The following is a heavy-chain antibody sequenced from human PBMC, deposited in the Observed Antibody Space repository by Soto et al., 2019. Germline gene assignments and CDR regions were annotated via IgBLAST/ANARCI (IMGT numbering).Heavy chain of an antibody. J-gene: IGHJ4*02. CDR1: GITTSTYW. D-gene: IGHD3-10*01. CDR3: VTGDHADY. CDR2: IKRDGTEK. Sequence: GRSLKISCAASGITTSTYWMGWFRQAPGRGLEWVATIKRDGTEKYYMDSLKGRFTISRDNAINSLYLQMSSLRAEDTAVYFCVTGDHADYWGQGTLVTVSS. V-gene: IGHV3-7*03.